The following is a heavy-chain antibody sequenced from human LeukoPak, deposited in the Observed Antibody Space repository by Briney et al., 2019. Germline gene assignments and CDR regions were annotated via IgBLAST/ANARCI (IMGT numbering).Heavy chain of an antibody. Sequence: SETLSLTCTVSGDSISSNNYYRGWIRQPPGRGLEWLGSIYYRGSTYYNPSLKSRVTISVDTSKNQFSLKLSSVTAADTAIYYCATDSSGSFYYFDYWGQGALVTVSS. D-gene: IGHD6-19*01. J-gene: IGHJ4*02. CDR1: GDSISSNNYY. CDR3: ATDSSGSFYYFDY. V-gene: IGHV4-39*02. CDR2: IYYRGST.